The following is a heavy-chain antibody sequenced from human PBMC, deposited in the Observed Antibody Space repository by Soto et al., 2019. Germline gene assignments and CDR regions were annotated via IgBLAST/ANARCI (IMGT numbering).Heavy chain of an antibody. D-gene: IGHD1-26*01. CDR3: ARDGGRHSGGIDY. CDR1: GGTFSSYS. CDR2: IIPIFVTA. J-gene: IGHJ4*02. Sequence: QVQLVQSGAEVKKPGSSVKVSCKASGGTFSSYSINWVRQAPGQGLEWMGAIIPIFVTANYAQKVQGRVTIAADESTSTVYMELSSLRSEDTAVYYCARDGGRHSGGIDYWGQGTLVTVSS. V-gene: IGHV1-69*01.